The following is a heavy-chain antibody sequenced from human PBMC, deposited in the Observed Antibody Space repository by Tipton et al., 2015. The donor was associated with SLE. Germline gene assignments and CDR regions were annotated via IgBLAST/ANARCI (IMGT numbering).Heavy chain of an antibody. CDR3: ASRTAAFDI. CDR2: TYHTGST. V-gene: IGHV4-34*09. CDR1: GVSVSGYY. Sequence: TLSLTCGVYGVSVSGYYWSWIRQPPGKGLEHIGTTYHTGSTFYNPSLSSRVTISLDTSKNQFSLRLTSVTAADTAVYYCASRTAAFDIWGQGTRVIVSS. J-gene: IGHJ3*02.